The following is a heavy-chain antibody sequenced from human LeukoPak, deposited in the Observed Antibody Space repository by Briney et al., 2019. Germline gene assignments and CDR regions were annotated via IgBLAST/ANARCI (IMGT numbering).Heavy chain of an antibody. V-gene: IGHV3-43*02. CDR2: ISGDGGST. CDR1: GFTFDDYA. J-gene: IGHJ5*02. D-gene: IGHD3-10*01. Sequence: GGSLRLSCAASGFTFDDYAMHWVRQAPGKGLEWVSLISGDGGSTYYADSVKGRFTISRDNSKNSLYLQMNSLRTEDTALYYCAKDRYYYGSGSYFAPWGQGTLVTVSS. CDR3: AKDRYYYGSGSYFAP.